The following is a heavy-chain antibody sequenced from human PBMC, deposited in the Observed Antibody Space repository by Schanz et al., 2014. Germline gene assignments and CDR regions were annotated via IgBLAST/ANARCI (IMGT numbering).Heavy chain of an antibody. V-gene: IGHV1-46*03. J-gene: IGHJ4*02. Sequence: QVQLVQSGTQVKKPGASVKVSCKASGYTLSAYSLHWVRQAPGQGLEWMGIVNPSVRGTHFAREFQGRVTVTSDTSTSTVCMELSGLRSEDTAVYYCAGAFDSSGYYFDYWGQGTLVTVSS. CDR3: AGAFDSSGYYFDY. CDR1: GYTLSAYS. CDR2: VNPSVRGT. D-gene: IGHD3-22*01.